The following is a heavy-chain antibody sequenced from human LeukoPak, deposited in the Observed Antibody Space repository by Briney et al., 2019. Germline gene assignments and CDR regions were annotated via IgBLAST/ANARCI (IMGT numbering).Heavy chain of an antibody. D-gene: IGHD3-10*01. Sequence: PGGSLRLSCAASGFTFTDYYMSWIRQAPGKGLEWVSYISGSGSPIYYADSVKGRFTISRDNAKNSLYLQMNSLRAEDTAVYYCARGGVAGLMVRGVYYWGQGTLVTVSS. CDR3: ARGGVAGLMVRGVYY. CDR2: ISGSGSPI. V-gene: IGHV3-11*01. CDR1: GFTFTDYY. J-gene: IGHJ4*02.